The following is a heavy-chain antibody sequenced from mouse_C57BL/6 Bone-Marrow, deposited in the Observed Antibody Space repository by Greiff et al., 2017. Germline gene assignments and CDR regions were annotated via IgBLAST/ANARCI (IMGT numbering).Heavy chain of an antibody. J-gene: IGHJ1*03. V-gene: IGHV5-17*01. CDR1: GFTFSDYG. CDR2: ISSGSSTI. CDR3: ARCTMITDFDV. D-gene: IGHD2-4*01. Sequence: EVQRVESGGGLVKPGGSLKLSCAASGFTFSDYGMHWVRQAPEKGLEWVAYISSGSSTIYYADTVKGRFTISRDTAKNTLFLQMTSLRSEDTAMYYCARCTMITDFDVWGTGTTVTVSS.